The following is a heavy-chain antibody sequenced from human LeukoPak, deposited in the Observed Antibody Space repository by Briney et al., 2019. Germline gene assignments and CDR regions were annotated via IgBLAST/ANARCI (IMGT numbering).Heavy chain of an antibody. J-gene: IGHJ1*01. CDR2: IYSGGNT. CDR1: GFTFSSFA. V-gene: IGHV3-53*01. CDR3: ALGDTSGYYYFQH. D-gene: IGHD3-22*01. Sequence: GSLRPSFAASGFTFSSFAMSWVRPASGKGVEWGSVIYSGGNTYYADSVKGRFTISRDNSKNTLYLQMNSLRAEDTAVYYCALGDTSGYYYFQHWGQGTLVTVSS.